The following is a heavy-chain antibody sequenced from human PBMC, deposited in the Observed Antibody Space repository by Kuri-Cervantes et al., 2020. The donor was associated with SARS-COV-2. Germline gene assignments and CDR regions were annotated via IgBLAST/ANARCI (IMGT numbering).Heavy chain of an antibody. Sequence: GGSLRLSCAASGFTVSSNYMSWVRQAPGKGLEWVSIIYAGGGTYYADSVKGQFTISRDNSKNTLYLQMNSLSAEDTAVYYCARLLPIVATTNYFDYWGQGTLVTVSS. D-gene: IGHD5-12*01. CDR2: IYAGGGT. CDR1: GFTVSSNY. J-gene: IGHJ4*02. V-gene: IGHV3-53*05. CDR3: ARLLPIVATTNYFDY.